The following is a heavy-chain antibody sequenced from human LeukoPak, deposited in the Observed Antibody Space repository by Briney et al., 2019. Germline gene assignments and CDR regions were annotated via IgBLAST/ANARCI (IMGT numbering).Heavy chain of an antibody. CDR3: ASRILTGYYGFYY. CDR1: GFTVSSNY. J-gene: IGHJ4*02. D-gene: IGHD3-9*01. V-gene: IGHV3-66*01. CDR2: IYSGGST. Sequence: PGGSLRLSCAASGFTVSSNYMSWVRQAPGKGLEWVSVIYSGGSTYYADSVKGRFTISRDNSKNTLYLQMNSLRAEDTAVYYCASRILTGYYGFYYWGQGTLVTVSS.